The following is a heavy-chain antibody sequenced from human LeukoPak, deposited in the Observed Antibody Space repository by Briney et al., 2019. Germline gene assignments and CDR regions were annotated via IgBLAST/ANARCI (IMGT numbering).Heavy chain of an antibody. CDR2: ISGDGSSL. D-gene: IGHD1-1*01. J-gene: IGHJ4*02. Sequence: GGSLRLSCAAAGFTFRDYWLHWVRQAPGKGLMWVSRISGDGSSLNYAGSVKGRFTISRDHAKNTLFLQMNSLRAEDTAVYYCAAGPASNGHLSSYWSQGIQVTVSS. V-gene: IGHV3-74*01. CDR1: GFTFRDYW. CDR3: AAGPASNGHLSSY.